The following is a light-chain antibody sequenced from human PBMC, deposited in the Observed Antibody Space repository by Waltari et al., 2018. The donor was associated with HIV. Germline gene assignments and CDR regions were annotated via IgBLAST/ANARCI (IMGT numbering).Light chain of an antibody. Sequence: DIQMTQSPSSLSASVGDRVTITCRASQSISSYLTWYQHKPGTAPKLLVYAASTLESGVPSRFSGSGSGTVFTLTISSLQPEDFATYYCQHSYRAPYSFGQGTKLEMK. J-gene: IGKJ2*03. CDR3: QHSYRAPYS. CDR2: AAS. CDR1: QSISSY. V-gene: IGKV1-39*01.